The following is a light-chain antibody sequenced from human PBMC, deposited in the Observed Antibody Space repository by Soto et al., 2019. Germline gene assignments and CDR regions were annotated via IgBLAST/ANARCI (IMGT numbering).Light chain of an antibody. J-gene: IGKJ3*01. CDR1: QDVSRY. V-gene: IGKV1-9*01. CDR3: QQLNSYVFA. Sequence: DIQLTQSPSFLSASVGDRVTITCRASQDVSRYLAWYQQKPGKAPNLLIYAASTLRSGIPSRFSGSGSETEFTRTISSLQPEDFVTYDCQQLNSYVFAFGPGTKVDIK. CDR2: AAS.